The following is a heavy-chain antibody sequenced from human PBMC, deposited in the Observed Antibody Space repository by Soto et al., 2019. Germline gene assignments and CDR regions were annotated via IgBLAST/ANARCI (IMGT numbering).Heavy chain of an antibody. V-gene: IGHV3-23*01. D-gene: IGHD2-15*01. CDR3: AKDTEARGNPGT. J-gene: IGHJ5*02. Sequence: GGSLRLSCAASGFPFSSYAMSWVRQAPGKGLEWVSAISGSGGSTYYADSVKGRFTISRDNSKNTLYLQMNSLRAEDTAVYYCAKDTEARGNPGTWGQGTLVTVSS. CDR2: ISGSGGST. CDR1: GFPFSSYA.